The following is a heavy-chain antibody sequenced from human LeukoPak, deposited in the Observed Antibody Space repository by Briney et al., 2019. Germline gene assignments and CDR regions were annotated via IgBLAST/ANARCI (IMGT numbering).Heavy chain of an antibody. J-gene: IGHJ5*02. CDR3: APQQTYSPYNWFDP. Sequence: LSGGSLRLSCAASGFTFSDFYMTWIGQAPGTGLVWVSRIHPDGSITTYADSVKGRFTISRDNAKNTLYLQMNSLRAEDTAVYYCAPQQTYSPYNWFDPWGQGTPVTVSS. D-gene: IGHD5-12*01. CDR1: GFTFSDFY. CDR2: IHPDGSIT. V-gene: IGHV3-74*03.